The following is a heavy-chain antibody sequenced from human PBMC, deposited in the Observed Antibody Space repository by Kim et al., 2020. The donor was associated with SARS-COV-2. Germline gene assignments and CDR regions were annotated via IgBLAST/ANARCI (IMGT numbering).Heavy chain of an antibody. CDR2: IYYSGST. CDR3: ARANPGIAVAREWYFDL. J-gene: IGHJ2*01. Sequence: SETLSLTCTVSGGSISSYYWSWIRQPPGKGLEWIGYIYYSGSTNYNPSLKSRVTISVDTSKNQFSLKLSSVTAADTAVYYCARANPGIAVAREWYFDLWGRGTLVTVSS. D-gene: IGHD6-19*01. V-gene: IGHV4-59*01. CDR1: GGSISSYY.